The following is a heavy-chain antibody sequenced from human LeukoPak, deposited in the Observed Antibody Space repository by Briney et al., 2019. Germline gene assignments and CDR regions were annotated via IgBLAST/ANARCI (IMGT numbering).Heavy chain of an antibody. V-gene: IGHV1-2*02. CDR2: INPNNGGT. Sequence: ASVKVSCKASGYTFTGYYMHWVRQAPGQGLEWMGWINPNNGGTKYAQMFQGRVTMTRDTSISTAYMELRRLTSDDTAVYYCARDSYGGNWSLGYWGQGTLVTVSS. CDR1: GYTFTGYY. D-gene: IGHD4-23*01. J-gene: IGHJ4*02. CDR3: ARDSYGGNWSLGY.